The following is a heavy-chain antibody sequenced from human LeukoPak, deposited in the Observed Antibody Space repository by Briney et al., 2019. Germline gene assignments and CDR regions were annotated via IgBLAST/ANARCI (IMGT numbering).Heavy chain of an antibody. CDR2: IKHDGSEK. D-gene: IGHD3-22*01. J-gene: IGHJ4*02. Sequence: GGSLRLSCVGSGFTFRSYWMSWVRQAPGKGLEWVANIKHDGSEKYYVDSVKGRFTISRDNSKNTLYLQMNSLRAEDTAVYYCAKANYYDSSGYYENLDYWGQGTLVTVSS. CDR1: GFTFRSYW. V-gene: IGHV3-7*05. CDR3: AKANYYDSSGYYENLDY.